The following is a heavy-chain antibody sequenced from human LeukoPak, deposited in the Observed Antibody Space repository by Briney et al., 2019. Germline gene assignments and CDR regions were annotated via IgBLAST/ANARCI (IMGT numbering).Heavy chain of an antibody. Sequence: GGSLRLSCAASGFIFSGSVMHWVRQAPGKGLEWVAIISYDGTNENYGDSVKGRFTISRDNSKSTLYLHMNSLRHDDTAVYYCAKDSGGSVLEDWGHGSLVIVSS. CDR1: GFIFSGSV. D-gene: IGHD2-15*01. J-gene: IGHJ4*01. CDR2: ISYDGTNE. V-gene: IGHV3-30*18. CDR3: AKDSGGSVLED.